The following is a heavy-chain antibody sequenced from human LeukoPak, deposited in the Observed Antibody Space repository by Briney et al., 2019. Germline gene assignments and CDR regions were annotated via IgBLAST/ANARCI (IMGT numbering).Heavy chain of an antibody. D-gene: IGHD3-10*01. CDR3: ANLSGVDKFDP. Sequence: GGSLRLSCAASGFTFSSYGMHWVRQAPGKGREGVAVISSDGSYAYDADSVKGQFTISRDNSKNTLYLQMNSLRAEDTAVYYCANLSGVDKFDPWGRGTLATVS. CDR2: ISSDGSYA. CDR1: GFTFSSYG. V-gene: IGHV3-30*18. J-gene: IGHJ5*02.